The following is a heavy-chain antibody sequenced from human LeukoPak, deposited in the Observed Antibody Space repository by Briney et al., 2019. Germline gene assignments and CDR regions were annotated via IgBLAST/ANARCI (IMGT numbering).Heavy chain of an antibody. CDR2: ISGSGGST. CDR3: AKGAYYGSGSYYYYYGMDV. V-gene: IGHV3-23*01. CDR1: GFTFSSYA. D-gene: IGHD3-10*01. J-gene: IGHJ6*02. Sequence: GGPLRLSWAASGFTFSSYARSWVRQAPGRGLEWVSAISGSGGSTYYADSVKGRFTISRDNSKNTLYLQMNSLRAEDTAVYYCAKGAYYGSGSYYYYYGMDVWGQGTTVTVSS.